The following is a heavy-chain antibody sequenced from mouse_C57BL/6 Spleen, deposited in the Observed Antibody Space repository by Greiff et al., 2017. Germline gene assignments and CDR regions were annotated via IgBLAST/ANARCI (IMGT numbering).Heavy chain of an antibody. CDR3: ATVYGSSHWYFDV. V-gene: IGHV1-72*01. Sequence: VQLQQPGAELVKPGASVKLSCKASGYTFTSYWMHWVKQRPGRGLEWIGRIDPNSGGTKYNEKFKSKATLTVDTPSSTAYMQLSSLTSEDSAVYYCATVYGSSHWYFDVWGTGTTVTVSS. J-gene: IGHJ1*03. CDR1: GYTFTSYW. D-gene: IGHD1-1*01. CDR2: IDPNSGGT.